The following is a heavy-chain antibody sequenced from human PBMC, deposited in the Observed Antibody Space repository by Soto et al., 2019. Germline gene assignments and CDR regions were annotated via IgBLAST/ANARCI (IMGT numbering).Heavy chain of an antibody. D-gene: IGHD3-10*01. Sequence: DVQLLESGGHLVQPGGPLGLSCAAQGFTFISYALGWAPQAPGRGREWVSSVSAGGDMTYYSDSVKGRFTISRDNSNNALFLQMNSLRIEDTALYYCARGDRGGSGSPASYYYSGLDVWGQGTTVTVS. CDR1: GFTFISYA. CDR3: ARGDRGGSGSPASYYYSGLDV. J-gene: IGHJ6*02. CDR2: VSAGGDMT. V-gene: IGHV3-23*01.